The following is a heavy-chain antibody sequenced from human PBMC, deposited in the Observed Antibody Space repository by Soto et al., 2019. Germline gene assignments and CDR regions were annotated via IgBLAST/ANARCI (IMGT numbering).Heavy chain of an antibody. Sequence: SETLSLTCTVSGGSISSYYWSWIRQPPGKGLEWIGYIYYSGNTDYNPSLKSRVTISLDTPKNQFSLKLSSVTAADTAVYYCARHPGYYDILTGYTTYYFDYWGQGILVTVSS. CDR3: ARHPGYYDILTGYTTYYFDY. CDR2: IYYSGNT. CDR1: GGSISSYY. V-gene: IGHV4-59*08. J-gene: IGHJ4*02. D-gene: IGHD3-9*01.